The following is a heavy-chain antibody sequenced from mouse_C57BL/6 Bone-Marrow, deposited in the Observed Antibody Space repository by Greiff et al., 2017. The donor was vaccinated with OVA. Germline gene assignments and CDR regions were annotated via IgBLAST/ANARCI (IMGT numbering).Heavy chain of an antibody. CDR2: IYPRSGNT. V-gene: IGHV1-81*01. CDR1: GCTFTSYG. J-gene: IGHJ4*01. Sequence: VQLQQSGAELARPGASVKLSCKASGCTFTSYGISWVKQRTGQGLEWIGEIYPRSGNTYYNEKFKGKATLTADKSSSTAYMELRSLTSEDSAVYFCASPPYYTFYAMDYWGQGTSVTVSS. D-gene: IGHD2-12*01. CDR3: ASPPYYTFYAMDY.